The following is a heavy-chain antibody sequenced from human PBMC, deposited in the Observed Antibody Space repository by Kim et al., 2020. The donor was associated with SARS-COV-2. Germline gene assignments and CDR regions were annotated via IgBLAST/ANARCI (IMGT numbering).Heavy chain of an antibody. J-gene: IGHJ6*02. CDR1: GYTFTGYW. CDR3: ARQGSYYDSSGYPRGMDV. CDR2: IYPADSDT. Sequence: GESLKISCKVSGYTFTGYWIGWVRQMPGKGLEWMGIIYPADSDTRYSPSFQGQVTISADKSISTAYLQWSSLKASDTAMYYCARQGSYYDSSGYPRGMDVWGQGITVTVSS. D-gene: IGHD3-22*01. V-gene: IGHV5-51*01.